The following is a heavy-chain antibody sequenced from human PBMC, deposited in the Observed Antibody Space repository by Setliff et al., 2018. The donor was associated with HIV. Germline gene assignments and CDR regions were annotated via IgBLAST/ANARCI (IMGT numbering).Heavy chain of an antibody. J-gene: IGHJ3*02. V-gene: IGHV1-2*02. D-gene: IGHD6-13*01. Sequence: ASVKVSCKASGYTFTSYYMHWVRQAPGQGLEWMGWINPNSGGTNYAQKFQGRVNMTRDTSISTTYMELSRLRSDDTAVYYCARGPGYKSTWYGVFDIWGQGTMVTVSS. CDR3: ARGPGYKSTWYGVFDI. CDR1: GYTFTSYY. CDR2: INPNSGGT.